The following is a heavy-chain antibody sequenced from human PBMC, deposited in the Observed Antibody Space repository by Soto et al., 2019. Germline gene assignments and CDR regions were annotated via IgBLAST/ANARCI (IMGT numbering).Heavy chain of an antibody. V-gene: IGHV4-59*01. CDR1: GGSLRSYY. CDR2: IFYSGNT. CDR3: ARRPDQYYDSIGYYYWFDY. J-gene: IGHJ4*02. Sequence: SETLSLTCTVSGGSLRSYYWSWIRQPPGKGLELIGYIFYSGNTNYNPSLKSRVTISVDTSKNHFSLKLSSVTAADTAVYYCARRPDQYYDSIGYYYWFDYWGQGTLVTVSS. D-gene: IGHD3-22*01.